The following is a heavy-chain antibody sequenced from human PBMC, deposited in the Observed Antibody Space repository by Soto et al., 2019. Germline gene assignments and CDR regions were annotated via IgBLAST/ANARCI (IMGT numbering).Heavy chain of an antibody. CDR3: AREYTAWPLAYGLDV. CDR2: ISSRSDI. J-gene: IGHJ6*02. V-gene: IGHV3-21*01. D-gene: IGHD2-21*02. Sequence: TXGSLILSCVGSGFTFSTYSINLVRQAPGKGLEWVSSISSRSDIYYADSVKGRFTISRDNAKNSVSLQMNSLRAEDTAVYYCAREYTAWPLAYGLDVWGQGTTVTVSS. CDR1: GFTFSTYS.